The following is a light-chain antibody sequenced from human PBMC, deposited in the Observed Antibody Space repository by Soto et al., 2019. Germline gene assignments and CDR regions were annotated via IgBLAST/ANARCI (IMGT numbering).Light chain of an antibody. CDR1: SSDVGGYNY. J-gene: IGLJ2*01. Sequence: QSALTQPRSVSGSPGQSVTISCTGTSSDVGGYNYVSRYQQHPGKAPQLMIYDVSKRPSGVPDRFSGSKSGNTASLTISGLQAEDEADYYCCSYAGSFVVFGGGTQLTVL. CDR2: DVS. V-gene: IGLV2-11*01. CDR3: CSYAGSFVV.